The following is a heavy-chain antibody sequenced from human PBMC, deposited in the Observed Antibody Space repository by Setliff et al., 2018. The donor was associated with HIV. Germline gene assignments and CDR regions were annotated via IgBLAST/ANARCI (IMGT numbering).Heavy chain of an antibody. Sequence: GGSLRLSCAASGFNVNNKYMSWVRQAPGTGLEWIATISGGGGSKYYADSVKGRFIISRDNSKNTVYLQMNSLRAEDTAEYYCAKELAASGLGYFDSWGRGILVTISS. CDR1: GFNVNNKY. J-gene: IGHJ4*02. D-gene: IGHD3-22*01. CDR2: ISGGGGSK. CDR3: AKELAASGLGYFDS. V-gene: IGHV3-23*01.